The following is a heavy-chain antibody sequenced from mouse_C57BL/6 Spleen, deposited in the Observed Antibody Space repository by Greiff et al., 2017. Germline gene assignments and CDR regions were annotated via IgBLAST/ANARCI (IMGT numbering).Heavy chain of an antibody. CDR2: IDPSDSYT. CDR1: GYTFTSYW. D-gene: IGHD2-14*01. J-gene: IGHJ3*01. CDR3: ARREIGGFAY. Sequence: QVQLQQPGAELVKPGASVKLSCKASGYTFTSYWMQWVKQRPGQGLEWIGEIDPSDSYTNYNQKFKGKATLTVETSSSTAYMELSSLTSGDSAVYYCARREIGGFAYWGQGTLVTVSA. V-gene: IGHV1-50*01.